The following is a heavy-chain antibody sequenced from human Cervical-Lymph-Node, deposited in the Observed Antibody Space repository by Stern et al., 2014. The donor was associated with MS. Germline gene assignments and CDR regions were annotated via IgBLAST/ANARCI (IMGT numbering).Heavy chain of an antibody. D-gene: IGHD3-22*01. CDR1: GGSISSGGYY. CDR3: ARARRYYYDSSGYNNWFDP. Sequence: VQLLESGPGLVKPSQTLSLTCTVSGGSISSGGYYWSWIRQHPGKGLEWIGYIYYSGSTYYNPSLKSLVTISVDTSKNHFSLKLSSVTAADTAVYYWARARRYYYDSSGYNNWFDPWGQGTLVTVSS. V-gene: IGHV4-31*01. J-gene: IGHJ5*02. CDR2: IYYSGST.